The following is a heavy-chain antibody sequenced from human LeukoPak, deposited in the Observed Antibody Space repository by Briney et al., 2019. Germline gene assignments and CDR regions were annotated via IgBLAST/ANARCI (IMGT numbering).Heavy chain of an antibody. Sequence: GGSLRLSCAASGFTFSSYWMHWVRQAPGKGLVWVSRINSDGSSTSYADSVKGRFTISRDNAKNTLYLQMNSLRAEDTAVYYCASLVYCGADCYTDYWGQGTLVTVSS. CDR2: INSDGSST. D-gene: IGHD2-21*02. J-gene: IGHJ4*02. CDR3: ASLVYCGADCYTDY. V-gene: IGHV3-74*01. CDR1: GFTFSSYW.